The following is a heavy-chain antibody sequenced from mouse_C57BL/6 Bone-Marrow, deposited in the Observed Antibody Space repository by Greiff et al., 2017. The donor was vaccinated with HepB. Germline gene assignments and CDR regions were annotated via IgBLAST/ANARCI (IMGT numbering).Heavy chain of an antibody. CDR2: INSDGGST. J-gene: IGHJ1*03. CDR3: ARHGSNYWYFDV. Sequence: DVKLVESGGGLVQPGESLKLSCESNEYEFPSHDMSWVRKTPEERLELVAAINSDGGSTYYPDTMERRFIISRDNTKKPLYLQMSSLRSEDTALYYCARHGSNYWYFDVWGTGTTVTVSS. V-gene: IGHV5-2*01. D-gene: IGHD2-5*01. CDR1: EYEFPSHD.